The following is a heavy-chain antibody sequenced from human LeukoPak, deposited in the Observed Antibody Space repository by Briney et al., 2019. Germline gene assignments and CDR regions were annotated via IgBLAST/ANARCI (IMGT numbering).Heavy chain of an antibody. CDR3: ARDGSYIDY. CDR2: ISSDGSTI. V-gene: IGHV3-74*01. CDR1: GFTFSSYW. D-gene: IGHD1-26*01. Sequence: GGSLRLSCAASGFTFSSYWMHWVRQAPGKGLVWVSHISSDGSTIAYADSVKGRFTISRDNGKNTLYLQMNSLRAGDTAVYYCARDGSYIDYWGQGTLVTVSS. J-gene: IGHJ4*02.